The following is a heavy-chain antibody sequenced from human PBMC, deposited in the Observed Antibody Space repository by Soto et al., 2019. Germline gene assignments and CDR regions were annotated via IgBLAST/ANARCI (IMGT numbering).Heavy chain of an antibody. CDR3: ARAWWSSSRWFDP. D-gene: IGHD6-6*01. CDR1: GFTVSSNY. V-gene: IGHV3-53*02. J-gene: IGHJ5*02. CDR2: IYSGGTT. Sequence: EVQLVETGGGLIQPGGSLRLSCEVTGFTVSSNYMSWVRQAPGKGLEWVSVIYSGGTTYSADSVKGRFTISRDDSKNTLYLQMSSLRAEDTAVYYCARAWWSSSRWFDPWGQGTLVTVSS.